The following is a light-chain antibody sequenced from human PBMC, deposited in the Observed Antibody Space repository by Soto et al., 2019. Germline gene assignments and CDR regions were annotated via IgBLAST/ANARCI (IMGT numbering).Light chain of an antibody. J-gene: IGKJ2*01. CDR2: GAS. V-gene: IGKV3-15*01. Sequence: EIILTQSPASLSVSPGERATLSCRASQSVNNNLAWYQQKRGQAPRLLIYGASTRATGIPGRFRGSGSGTEFTPTITGLQSEDVVVYCCQQYNNWPPDTFGQGTKLEI. CDR3: QQYNNWPPDT. CDR1: QSVNNN.